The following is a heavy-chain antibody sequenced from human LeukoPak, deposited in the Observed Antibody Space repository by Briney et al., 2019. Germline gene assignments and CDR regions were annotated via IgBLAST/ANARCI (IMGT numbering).Heavy chain of an antibody. D-gene: IGHD4/OR15-4a*01. CDR3: ARGAKPGLDAFDI. Sequence: GGSLRLSCAASGFTVTSNYMSWVRQAPGKGLEWVSVIYSGGSTFYADSVKGRFTISRDNSQNTLYLQMNSLRAEDTAVYYCARGAKPGLDAFDIWGQGTMVTVSS. V-gene: IGHV3-53*01. CDR2: IYSGGST. CDR1: GFTVTSNY. J-gene: IGHJ3*02.